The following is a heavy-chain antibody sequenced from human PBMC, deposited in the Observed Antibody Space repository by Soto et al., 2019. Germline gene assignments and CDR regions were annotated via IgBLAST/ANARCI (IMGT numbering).Heavy chain of an antibody. CDR2: ISYDGSNK. J-gene: IGHJ4*02. CDR3: ARDEYSSSSGYFDY. D-gene: IGHD6-6*01. Sequence: PGGSLRLSCAASGFTFSSYAMHWVRQAPGKGLEWVAVISYDGSNKYYADSVKGRFTISSDNSKSTLYLQMNSLRAEDTAVYYCARDEYSSSSGYFDYWGQGTLVTVSS. CDR1: GFTFSSYA. V-gene: IGHV3-30-3*01.